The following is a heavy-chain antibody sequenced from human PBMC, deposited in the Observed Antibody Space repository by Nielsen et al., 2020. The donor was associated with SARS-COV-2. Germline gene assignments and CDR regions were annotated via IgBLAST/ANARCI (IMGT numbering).Heavy chain of an antibody. CDR3: ARDSDGYLDY. Sequence: SLKISCAASGFTFDDYAMHWVRQAPGKGLEWVSGISWNSGSIGYADSVKGRFTISRDNAKNSLYLQMNSLRAEDTAVYYCARDSDGYLDYWVQGTLVTVSS. V-gene: IGHV3-9*01. CDR2: ISWNSGSI. J-gene: IGHJ4*02. D-gene: IGHD5-24*01. CDR1: GFTFDDYA.